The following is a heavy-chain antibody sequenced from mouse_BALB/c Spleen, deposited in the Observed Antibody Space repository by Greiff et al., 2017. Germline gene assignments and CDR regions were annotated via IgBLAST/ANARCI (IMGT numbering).Heavy chain of an antibody. Sequence: EVQVVESGGDLVKPGGSLKLSCAASGFTFSSYGMSWVRQTPDKRLEWVATISSGGSYTYYPDSVKGRFTISRDNAKNTLYLQMSSLKSEDTAMYYCARPGDYYGSSYGWYFDVWGAGTTVTVSS. J-gene: IGHJ1*01. D-gene: IGHD1-1*01. CDR3: ARPGDYYGSSYGWYFDV. CDR1: GFTFSSYG. V-gene: IGHV5-6*01. CDR2: ISSGGSYT.